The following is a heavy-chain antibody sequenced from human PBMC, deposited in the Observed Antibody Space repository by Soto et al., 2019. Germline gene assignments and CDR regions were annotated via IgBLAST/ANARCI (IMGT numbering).Heavy chain of an antibody. J-gene: IGHJ4*02. CDR2: ISPYNGNT. V-gene: IGHV1-18*04. CDR1: GYTFVSYG. CDR3: ARDQYFLDSSGYYDF. D-gene: IGHD3-22*01. Sequence: QIQLVQSGAEVKKPGASVRVSCETSGYTFVSYGISWVRQAPGQGLEWMGWISPYNGNTKYAEKFKDRVTLTTDTSTETAFLDLRSLTSDDTDVYFCARDQYFLDSSGYYDFWGQGTLVTVSS.